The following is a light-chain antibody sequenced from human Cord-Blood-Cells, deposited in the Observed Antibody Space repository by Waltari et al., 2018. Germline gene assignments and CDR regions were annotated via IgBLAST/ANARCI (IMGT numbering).Light chain of an antibody. CDR1: QSVSSN. CDR2: GAS. V-gene: IGKV3-15*01. CDR3: QQYNNWPGT. J-gene: IGKJ1*01. Sequence: EIVMTQSPATLSVSPGERATLSCRASQSVSSNLAWYQHKPGQAPRLLIYGASTRATGIPARVSGSGSGTEFTLTISSLQSEDFAVYYCQQYNNWPGTFGQGTKVEIK.